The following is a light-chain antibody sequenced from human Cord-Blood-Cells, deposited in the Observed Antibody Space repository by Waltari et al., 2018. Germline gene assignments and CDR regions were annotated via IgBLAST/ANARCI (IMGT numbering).Light chain of an antibody. CDR1: SSDVGSYNL. J-gene: IGLJ2*01. CDR2: EGS. CDR3: CSYAGSVV. V-gene: IGLV2-23*01. Sequence: QSALTQPASVSGSPGQSITIPCTGTSSDVGSYNLVSWYQPHPGKAPKLMIYEGSKRPSGVSNRFSGSKSGNTASLTISGLQAEDEADYYCCSYAGSVVFGGGTKLTVL.